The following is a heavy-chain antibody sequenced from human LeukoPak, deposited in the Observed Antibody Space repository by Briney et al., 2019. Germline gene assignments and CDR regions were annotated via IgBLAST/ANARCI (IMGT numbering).Heavy chain of an antibody. Sequence: SETLSLTCTVSGGSISSYYWSWIRQPAGKGLEWIGRIYTSGSTNYNPSLKSRVTMSVDTSKNQFSLKLSSVTAADTAAYYCARDGDYYEPEAVFDYWGQGTLVTVSS. D-gene: IGHD3-22*01. CDR2: IYTSGST. CDR1: GGSISSYY. V-gene: IGHV4-4*07. J-gene: IGHJ4*02. CDR3: ARDGDYYEPEAVFDY.